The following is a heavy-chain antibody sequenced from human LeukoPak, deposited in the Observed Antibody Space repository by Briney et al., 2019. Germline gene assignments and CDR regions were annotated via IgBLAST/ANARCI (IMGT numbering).Heavy chain of an antibody. Sequence: PSETLSLTCTVSGGSISSGDYYWSWIRQPPGKGLEWIGYIYYSGSTNYNPSLKSRVTISLDTSKNQFSLNLNSVTAADTAVYYCARELKVGNTGHYFDYWGQGTLVTVSS. D-gene: IGHD2/OR15-2a*01. J-gene: IGHJ4*02. CDR3: ARELKVGNTGHYFDY. CDR1: GGSISSGDYY. V-gene: IGHV4-61*08. CDR2: IYYSGST.